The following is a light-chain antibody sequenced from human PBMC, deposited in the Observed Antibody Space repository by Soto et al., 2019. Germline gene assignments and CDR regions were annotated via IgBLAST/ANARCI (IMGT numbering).Light chain of an antibody. CDR1: QTISSW. Sequence: DIQMTQSPSTLSGSVGDRVTITCRASQTISSWLAWYQQKPGKAPKLLSYKASTLKSGVPSRFSGSGSGTEFTLTISSLQPDDFATYYCQHYNNYSEAFGQGTKVELK. CDR3: QHYNNYSEA. CDR2: KAS. J-gene: IGKJ1*01. V-gene: IGKV1-5*03.